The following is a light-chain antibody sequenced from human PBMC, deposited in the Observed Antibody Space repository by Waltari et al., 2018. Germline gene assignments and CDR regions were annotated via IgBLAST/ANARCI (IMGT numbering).Light chain of an antibody. J-gene: IGKJ1*01. CDR1: QSIVKY. V-gene: IGKV3-20*01. CDR3: QHYVRLPAT. Sequence: EIMLTQSPGTLSLSPGDRATLSCKASQSIVKYLAWYQQKPGQAPRLLIYHTSIRATGIPDRFSGSGSETDFSLTISSLGPEDFAVYYCQHYVRLPATFGQGTNVEIK. CDR2: HTS.